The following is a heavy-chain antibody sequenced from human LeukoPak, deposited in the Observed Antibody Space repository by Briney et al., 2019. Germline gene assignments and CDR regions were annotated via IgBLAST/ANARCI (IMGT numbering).Heavy chain of an antibody. CDR2: INTDGSST. J-gene: IGHJ5*02. D-gene: IGHD6-13*01. CDR1: GFTFSSYW. Sequence: GGSLRLSCAASGFTFSSYWMHWVRQAPGKGLVWVSRINTDGSSTSYADSVKGRFTISRDNAKNTLYLQMNSLRAEDTAVYYCARGLREQQLVRGNWFDPWGQGTLVTVSS. CDR3: ARGLREQQLVRGNWFDP. V-gene: IGHV3-74*01.